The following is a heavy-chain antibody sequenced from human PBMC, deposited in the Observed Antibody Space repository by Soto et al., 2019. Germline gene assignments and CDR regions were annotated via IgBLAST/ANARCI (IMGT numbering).Heavy chain of an antibody. Sequence: EVQLVESGGGLVQPGGSLRLSCAASGFTFSDYWMSWVRQAPGKGLECVANIKTDGSEKYYVDPVKGRFTISRDNAKNSLSLQMTSLRAEDTAVYYCASSMGRGGNDYWGQGTLVAVSS. V-gene: IGHV3-7*05. D-gene: IGHD3-10*01. CDR1: GFTFSDYW. CDR3: ASSMGRGGNDY. J-gene: IGHJ4*02. CDR2: IKTDGSEK.